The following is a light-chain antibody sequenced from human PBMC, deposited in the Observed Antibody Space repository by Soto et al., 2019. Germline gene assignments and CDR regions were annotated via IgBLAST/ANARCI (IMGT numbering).Light chain of an antibody. CDR2: DVS. CDR3: SSYTSSSNPYV. Sequence: QPASVSGSPGQSITISCTGTSSDVGGYNYVSWYQQHPGKAPKLMIYDVSNRPSGVSNRFSGSKSGNTASLTISGLQAEDEADYYCSSYTSSSNPYVFGTGTKLTVL. CDR1: SSDVGGYNY. J-gene: IGLJ1*01. V-gene: IGLV2-14*01.